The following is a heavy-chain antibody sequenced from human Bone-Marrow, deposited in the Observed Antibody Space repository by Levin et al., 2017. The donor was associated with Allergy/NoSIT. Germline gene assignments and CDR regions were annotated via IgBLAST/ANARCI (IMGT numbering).Heavy chain of an antibody. V-gene: IGHV3-13*01. CDR3: ARALSRYSYGQYYLDY. J-gene: IGHJ4*02. CDR2: IGIVDDA. CDR1: GFTFSSYD. D-gene: IGHD5-18*01. Sequence: GESLKISCAASGFTFSSYDMHWVRQAAGKGLEWVSGIGIVDDAYYAGSVKGRFTISREDAENSLYLQMNSLRAGDTAVYYCARALSRYSYGQYYLDYWGQGTLVTVSS.